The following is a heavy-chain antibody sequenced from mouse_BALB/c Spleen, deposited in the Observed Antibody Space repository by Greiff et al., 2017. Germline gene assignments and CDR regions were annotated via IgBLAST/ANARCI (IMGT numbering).Heavy chain of an antibody. D-gene: IGHD2-1*01. Sequence: QVQLQQSGAELVRPGTSVKVSCKASGYAFTNYLIEWVKQRPGQGLEWIGVINPGSGGTNYNEKFKGKATLTADKSSSTAYMQRSSLTSDDSAVYFCARHYGNGFDYWGQGTTLTVSS. CDR3: ARHYGNGFDY. CDR1: GYAFTNYL. J-gene: IGHJ2*01. CDR2: INPGSGGT. V-gene: IGHV1-54*01.